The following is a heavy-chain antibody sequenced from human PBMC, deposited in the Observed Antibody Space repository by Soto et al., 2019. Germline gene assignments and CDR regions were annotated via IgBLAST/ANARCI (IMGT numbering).Heavy chain of an antibody. J-gene: IGHJ4*02. D-gene: IGHD6-19*01. CDR1: GFTFSSYW. Sequence: EVQLVESGGGLVQPGGSLRLSCAASGFTFSSYWMSWVRQAPGKGLEWVANIMEDGSETYYVDSVRGRFTLSRDNAKNSLYLQMNGLRAEDTAVYYCARAHMAALDYWGQGALVTVSS. CDR3: ARAHMAALDY. V-gene: IGHV3-7*05. CDR2: IMEDGSET.